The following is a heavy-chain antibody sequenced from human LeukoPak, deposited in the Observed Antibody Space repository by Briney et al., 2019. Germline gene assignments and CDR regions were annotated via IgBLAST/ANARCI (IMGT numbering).Heavy chain of an antibody. CDR3: TRATGVVGWFGETGYFDY. V-gene: IGHV1-69*13. D-gene: IGHD3-10*01. Sequence: SVKVSCKASGGTFSSYAISWVRQAPGQGLEWMGGIIPIFGTANYAQKFQGRVTITADESTSTAYMELSSLRSEDTAVYYCTRATGVVGWFGETGYFDYWGQGTLVTVSS. CDR2: IIPIFGTA. CDR1: GGTFSSYA. J-gene: IGHJ4*02.